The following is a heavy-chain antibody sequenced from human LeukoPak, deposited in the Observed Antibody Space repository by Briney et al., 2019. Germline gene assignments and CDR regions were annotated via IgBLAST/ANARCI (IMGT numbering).Heavy chain of an antibody. D-gene: IGHD4-17*01. V-gene: IGHV4-59*08. J-gene: IGHJ6*03. Sequence: PSETLSLTCTASGASISTYYWSWIRQPPGEGLEWIAYIASSGGAVYNPSLNSRLTVSVDTSKNQFSLKLNSVTAADTAVYYCARHVATTVTRGYSCHPMDVWGKGTTVSVSS. CDR3: ARHVATTVTRGYSCHPMDV. CDR1: GASISTYY. CDR2: IASSGGA.